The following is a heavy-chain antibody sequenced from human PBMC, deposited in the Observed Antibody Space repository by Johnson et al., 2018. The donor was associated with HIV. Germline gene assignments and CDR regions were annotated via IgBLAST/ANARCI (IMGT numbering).Heavy chain of an antibody. CDR3: AKGRGYDYDALDF. J-gene: IGHJ3*01. CDR2: IKQDGSEK. CDR1: GFTFSSYW. D-gene: IGHD5-12*01. V-gene: IGHV3-7*03. Sequence: VQLVESGGGLVKPGGSLRLSCAASGFTFSSYWMSWVRQAPGKGLEWVANIKQDGSEKYYADSVRGRFSISRDKSKDTLYLQMSSLRAEDTAVYYCAKGRGYDYDALDFWGQGTMVTVSS.